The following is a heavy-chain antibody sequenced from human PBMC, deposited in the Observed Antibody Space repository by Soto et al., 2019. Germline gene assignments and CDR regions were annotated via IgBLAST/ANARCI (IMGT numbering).Heavy chain of an antibody. CDR3: ARDPYDILNGYYCYYGMDV. V-gene: IGHV1-69*13. Sequence: SVKVSCKASGGTFSSYAISWVRQAPGQGLEWMGGIIPIFGTANYAQKFQGRVTITADETTSTAHMELSSLRSEDTAVDYCARDPYDILNGYYCYYGMDVCGEVTTIAVYS. D-gene: IGHD3-9*01. J-gene: IGHJ6*04. CDR1: GGTFSSYA. CDR2: IIPIFGTA.